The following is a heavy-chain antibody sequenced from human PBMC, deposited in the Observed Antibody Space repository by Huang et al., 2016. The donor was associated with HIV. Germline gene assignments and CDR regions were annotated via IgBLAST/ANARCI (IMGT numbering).Heavy chain of an antibody. J-gene: IGHJ5*02. D-gene: IGHD2-15*01. V-gene: IGHV3-30*18. CDR2: ISYDGRRD. CDR3: AKESRWFSDFDQ. CDR1: GFIFSTFG. Sequence: VTLVEFGGGVVQPGTSLRLFCAASGFIFSTFGMHWVRPAPGKGRDWVSGISYDGRRDRYSDSVKGRFTISRDNDKNTLSLEMNRLRHDDTAVDYCAKESRWFSDFDQWGQGTLVTVSS.